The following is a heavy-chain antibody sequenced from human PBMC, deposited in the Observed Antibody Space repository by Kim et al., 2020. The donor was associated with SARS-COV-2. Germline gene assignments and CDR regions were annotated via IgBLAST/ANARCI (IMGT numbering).Heavy chain of an antibody. V-gene: IGHV3-23*01. CDR3: AKSEQQLVQWIPVLAY. D-gene: IGHD6-13*01. J-gene: IGHJ4*02. Sequence: SLTRRFNISRDKSKNTLYLQMNSRRVEDTAVYYCAKSEQQLVQWIPVLAYWGQGTLVTVSS.